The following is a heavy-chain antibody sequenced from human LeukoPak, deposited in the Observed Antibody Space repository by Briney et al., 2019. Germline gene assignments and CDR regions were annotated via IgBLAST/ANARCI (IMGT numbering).Heavy chain of an antibody. CDR3: ATPGYSSSAPFRY. V-gene: IGHV4-59*08. Sequence: SETLSLTCTVSGGSISSYYWSWIRQPPGKGLEWIGYIYYSGSTNYNPSLKSRVTISVGTSKNQFSLKLSSVTAADTAVYYCATPGYSSSAPFRYWGQGTLVTVSS. D-gene: IGHD6-13*01. CDR2: IYYSGST. CDR1: GGSISSYY. J-gene: IGHJ4*02.